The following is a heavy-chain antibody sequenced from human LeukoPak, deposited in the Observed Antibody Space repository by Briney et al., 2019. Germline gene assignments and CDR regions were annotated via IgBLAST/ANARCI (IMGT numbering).Heavy chain of an antibody. V-gene: IGHV4-34*01. CDR1: GGPFSGYY. CDR3: ARGRRNQWLQPLLDV. CDR2: INHSGST. Sequence: PSETLSLTCAVYGGPFSGYYWSWFPQPPRQGLEWIGEINHSGSTIYNPSLKSRVTISADTSKNQYSLKLSSVTAADTAVYYCARGRRNQWLQPLLDVWGKGTTVTVSS. D-gene: IGHD5-24*01. J-gene: IGHJ6*04.